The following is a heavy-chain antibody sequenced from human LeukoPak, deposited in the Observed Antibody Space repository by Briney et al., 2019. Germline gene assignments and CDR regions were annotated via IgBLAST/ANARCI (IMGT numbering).Heavy chain of an antibody. CDR1: GLSFRSYG. CDR2: IYYDGSNK. D-gene: IGHD3-22*01. CDR3: AKTLSGYYSSYYYYYGMDV. J-gene: IGHJ6*02. V-gene: IGHV3-33*06. Sequence: PGGSLRLSCAASGLSFRSYGMHWVRQAPGKGLEWVATIYYDGSNKYYADSVKGRFTISRDNSKNTLVLQMNSLRAEDTAVYYCAKTLSGYYSSYYYYYGMDVWGQGTTVTVSS.